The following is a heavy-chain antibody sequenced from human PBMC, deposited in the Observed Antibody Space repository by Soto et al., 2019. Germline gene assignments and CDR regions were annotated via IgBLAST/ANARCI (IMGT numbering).Heavy chain of an antibody. CDR1: DGSFSGYY. CDR2: IFHGGST. Sequence: TLSLTCAVYDGSFSGYYWSWIRQPPGKGLEWIGEIFHGGSTNYSPSLKSRVTISVDTSKNQFSLELSSVTAADTAVYYCARPHYDSNTFYSFFDYWGQGTLVTVSS. D-gene: IGHD3-22*01. CDR3: ARPHYDSNTFYSFFDY. J-gene: IGHJ4*02. V-gene: IGHV4-34*12.